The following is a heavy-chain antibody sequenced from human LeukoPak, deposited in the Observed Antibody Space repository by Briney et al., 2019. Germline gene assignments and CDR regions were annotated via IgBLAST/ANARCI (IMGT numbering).Heavy chain of an antibody. CDR3: FSGYSYGPEDY. J-gene: IGHJ4*01. D-gene: IGHD5-18*01. Sequence: GGSLRLSCAASGFTFSSYAMSWVRQAPGKGLEWVSAISGSRGSTYYTDSVKGRFTISRDNSKNTLYLQMNSLRAEDTAVYYCFSGYSYGPEDYWGQGTLVTVSS. CDR2: ISGSRGST. V-gene: IGHV3-23*01. CDR1: GFTFSSYA.